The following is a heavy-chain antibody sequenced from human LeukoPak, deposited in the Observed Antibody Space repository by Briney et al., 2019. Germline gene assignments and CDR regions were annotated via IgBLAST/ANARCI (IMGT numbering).Heavy chain of an antibody. Sequence: GGSLRLSCVASGFTFSNYYMNWVRQAPGKGLEWVSRISGDGTNINYADSVRGRFTISRDNAKNTVYLQMNTLRVEDTAVYYCTRDLLDYDVSTGLHHYYMDVWGQGTTVTVSS. CDR3: TRDLLDYDVSTGLHHYYMDV. J-gene: IGHJ6*02. D-gene: IGHD3-9*01. CDR2: ISGDGTNI. CDR1: GFTFSNYY. V-gene: IGHV3-74*01.